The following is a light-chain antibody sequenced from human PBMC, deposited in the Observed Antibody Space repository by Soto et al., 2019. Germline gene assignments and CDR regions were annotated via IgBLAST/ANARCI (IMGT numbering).Light chain of an antibody. CDR1: SSDVGAYNY. J-gene: IGLJ3*02. CDR3: SSLTSSTTLV. V-gene: IGLV2-14*01. CDR2: EVS. Sequence: QSALTQPASVSGSPGQSITISCTGTSSDVGAYNYVSWHQQHPGKAPKLMIYEVSNRPSGVSNRFSGSKSGNTASLTISGLQAEDEADYYCSSLTSSTTLVFGGGTKLTVL.